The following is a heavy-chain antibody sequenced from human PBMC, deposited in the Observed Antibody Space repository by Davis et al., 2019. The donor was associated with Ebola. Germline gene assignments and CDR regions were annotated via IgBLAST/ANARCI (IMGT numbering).Heavy chain of an antibody. V-gene: IGHV4-4*02. CDR2: IYHSGST. CDR3: ARDSRPWKYAMDV. D-gene: IGHD6-13*01. J-gene: IGHJ6*02. CDR1: GGSISSSNW. Sequence: SETLSLTCAVSGGSISSSNWWSWVRQPPGKELEWIGEIYHSGSTNYNPSLKSRVTISVDTSKNQFSLKLSSVTAADTAGYYCARDSRPWKYAMDVWGQGTTVIISS.